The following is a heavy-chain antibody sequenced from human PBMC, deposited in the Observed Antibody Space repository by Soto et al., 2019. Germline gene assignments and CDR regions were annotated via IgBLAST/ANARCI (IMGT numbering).Heavy chain of an antibody. J-gene: IGHJ5*02. CDR2: IKQHRSEK. D-gene: IGHD3-10*01. CDR1: GFTFSSYW. Sequence: GGSLRLSCTASGFTFSSYWMSWVRQDPGKGLEWVANIKQHRSEKYYVDSVKGRLTISRDNAKNSLYLQMNSLRAEEPAVYYCARGVSSHYYGSGSYSPNWFDPWGQGTLVTVSS. V-gene: IGHV3-7*01. CDR3: ARGVSSHYYGSGSYSPNWFDP.